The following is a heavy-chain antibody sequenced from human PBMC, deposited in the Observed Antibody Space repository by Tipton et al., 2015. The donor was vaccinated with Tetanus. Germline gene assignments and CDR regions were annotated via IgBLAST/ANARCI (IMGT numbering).Heavy chain of an antibody. J-gene: IGHJ3*02. D-gene: IGHD3-22*01. CDR2: IYYNGNT. CDR3: ARRGDYVFYYESSGYLWGAAFDI. Sequence: TLSLTCTVSGGSINSGTFYWDWIRQTPGKGLEWIGNIYYNGNTLQNPSLKSRVTMSLDKSKNQFSLKLNSVTAADTAVYYCARRGDYVFYYESSGYLWGAAFDIWGQGTMVSVSA. CDR1: GGSINSGTFY. V-gene: IGHV4-39*01.